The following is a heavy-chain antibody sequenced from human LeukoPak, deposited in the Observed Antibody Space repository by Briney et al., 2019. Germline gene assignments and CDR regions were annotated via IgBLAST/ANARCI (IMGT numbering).Heavy chain of an antibody. D-gene: IGHD6-19*01. CDR1: GFTFSSYG. J-gene: IGHJ4*02. Sequence: PGRSLRLSCAASGFTFSSYGMHWVRQAPGKGLEWVAVISYDGSNKYYADSVKGRFTISRDNSKNTLYLQMNSLRAEDTAVYYCARGGVYSSGSYYLYYFDYWGQGTLVTVSS. CDR2: ISYDGSNK. CDR3: ARGGVYSSGSYYLYYFDY. V-gene: IGHV3-30*03.